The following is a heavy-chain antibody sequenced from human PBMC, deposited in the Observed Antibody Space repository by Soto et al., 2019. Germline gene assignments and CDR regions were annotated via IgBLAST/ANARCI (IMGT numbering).Heavy chain of an antibody. CDR2: VSTSGNV. Sequence: SETLSLTCTASGGSLTKYYWSWIRQPAGKGLEWIGRVSTSGNVVSKASLRSRLTMSVDTSKNQFSLRLTSVTAADTAVYYCARDNNDFWSLYPLAFDYWGQGALVTVSS. CDR1: GGSLTKYY. CDR3: ARDNNDFWSLYPLAFDY. D-gene: IGHD3-3*01. V-gene: IGHV4-4*07. J-gene: IGHJ4*02.